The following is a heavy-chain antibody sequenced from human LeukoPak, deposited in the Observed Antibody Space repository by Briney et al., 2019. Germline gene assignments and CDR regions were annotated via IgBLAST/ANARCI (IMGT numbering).Heavy chain of an antibody. V-gene: IGHV4-39*01. CDR1: GGSISSSSYY. J-gene: IGHJ4*02. CDR2: IYYSGST. Sequence: PSETLSLTCAVSGGSISSSSYYWGWIRQPPGKGLEWIGSIYYSGSTYYNPSLKSRVTISVDTSKNQFSLKLSSVTAADTAVYYCARQGIVGATSDPPLDYWGQGTLVTVSS. CDR3: ARQGIVGATSDPPLDY. D-gene: IGHD1-26*01.